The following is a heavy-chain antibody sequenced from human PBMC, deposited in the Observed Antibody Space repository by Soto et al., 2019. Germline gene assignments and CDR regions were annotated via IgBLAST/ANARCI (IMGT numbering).Heavy chain of an antibody. D-gene: IGHD2-2*01. CDR3: AKDDSSTSYGMDV. CDR1: GFTFSSYG. J-gene: IGHJ6*02. Sequence: PGGSLRLSCAASGFTFSSYGMHWVRPAPGKGLERVAVISYDGSNKYYADSVKGRFTISRDNSKNTLYLQMNSLRAEDTAVYYCAKDDSSTSYGMDVWGQGTTVTVSS. CDR2: ISYDGSNK. V-gene: IGHV3-30*18.